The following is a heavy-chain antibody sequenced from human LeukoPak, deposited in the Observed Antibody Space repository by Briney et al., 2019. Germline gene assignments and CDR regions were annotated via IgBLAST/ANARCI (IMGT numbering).Heavy chain of an antibody. CDR2: IYTSGST. D-gene: IGHD4-17*01. J-gene: IGHJ4*02. CDR1: GGSISSGSYY. CDR3: ARGQWLTTVIIDY. V-gene: IGHV4-61*02. Sequence: TASETLSLTCTVSGGSISSGSYYWSWIRQPAGKGLEWIGRIYTSGSTNYNPSLKSRVTISVDTSKNQFSLKLSSVTAAVTAVYYCARGQWLTTVIIDYWGQGTPVTVSS.